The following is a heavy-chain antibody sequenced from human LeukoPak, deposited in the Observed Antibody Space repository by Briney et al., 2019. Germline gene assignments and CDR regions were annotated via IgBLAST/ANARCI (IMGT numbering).Heavy chain of an antibody. D-gene: IGHD1-7*01. J-gene: IGHJ5*02. Sequence: TGGSLRLSCAASGFTFSSYWMHWVRHAPGKGLVWVSRINSDGSSTSYADSVKGRFTISRDNAKNTLYLQMNSLRAEDTAVYYCARDTEYNWNYGRFDPWGQGTLVTVSS. CDR2: INSDGSST. CDR1: GFTFSSYW. CDR3: ARDTEYNWNYGRFDP. V-gene: IGHV3-74*01.